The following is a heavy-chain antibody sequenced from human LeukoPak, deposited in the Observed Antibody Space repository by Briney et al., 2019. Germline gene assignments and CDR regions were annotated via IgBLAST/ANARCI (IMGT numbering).Heavy chain of an antibody. Sequence: SETLSLTCTVSGGSISSGDYYWSWIRQPPGKGLEWIGYIYYSGSTYYNPSLKSRVTISVDTSKNQFSLKLSSVTAADTAVYYCAAEKPDDSGSYRYWGQGTLVTVSS. CDR3: AAEKPDDSGSYRY. CDR1: GGSISSGDYY. CDR2: IYYSGST. V-gene: IGHV4-30-4*01. D-gene: IGHD1-26*01. J-gene: IGHJ4*02.